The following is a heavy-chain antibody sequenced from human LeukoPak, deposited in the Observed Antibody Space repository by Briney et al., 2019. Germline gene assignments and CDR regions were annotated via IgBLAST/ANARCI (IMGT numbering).Heavy chain of an antibody. CDR1: GGSISNNNYY. D-gene: IGHD6-19*01. V-gene: IGHV4-39*01. CDR2: IYYSGST. CDR3: AKHSIAVAGVHLFDN. Sequence: SGTLSLTCTVSGGSISNNNYYWGWIRQPPGKGLEWIGSIYYSGSTYYNPSLEGRVTISVDTSKNQFSLKLGSVTAADTAVYYCAKHSIAVAGVHLFDNWGQGTLVTVSS. J-gene: IGHJ5*02.